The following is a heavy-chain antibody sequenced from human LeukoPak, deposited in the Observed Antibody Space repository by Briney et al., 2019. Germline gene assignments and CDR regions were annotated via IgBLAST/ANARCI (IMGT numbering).Heavy chain of an antibody. CDR3: ARLSGIAVAGPRSFNWFDP. CDR2: IYYSGST. Sequence: SETLSLTCTVSGGSISSSSYYWGWIRQPPGKGLEWIGSIYYSGSTYYNPSLKSRVTISVDTSKNQFSLKLSSVTAADTAVYYCARLSGIAVAGPRSFNWFDPWGQGTLVTVSS. V-gene: IGHV4-39*07. CDR1: GGSISSSSYY. D-gene: IGHD6-19*01. J-gene: IGHJ5*02.